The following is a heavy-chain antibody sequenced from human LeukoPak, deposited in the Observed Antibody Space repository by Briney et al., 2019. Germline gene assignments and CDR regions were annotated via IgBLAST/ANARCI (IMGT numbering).Heavy chain of an antibody. CDR1: GFPFSGYS. J-gene: IGHJ4*02. CDR2: ISSSNTI. Sequence: GGSLRLSCAASGFPFSGYSLTWVRQAPGKGLEWISYISSSNTIYYADSVKGRFTISRDNAKNSLYLQMNSLAADDTAVYYCARLGRFLRVDYFDYWGQGSLVTVSS. V-gene: IGHV3-48*01. CDR3: ARLGRFLRVDYFDY. D-gene: IGHD3-10*01.